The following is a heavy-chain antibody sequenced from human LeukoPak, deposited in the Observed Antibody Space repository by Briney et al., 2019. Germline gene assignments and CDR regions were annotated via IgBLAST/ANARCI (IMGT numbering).Heavy chain of an antibody. CDR1: GGSFSGYY. V-gene: IGHV4-31*11. CDR2: IYYSGTT. Sequence: SETLSLTCAVYGGSFSGYYWSWIRQHPGKGLEWIGYIYYSGTTYYSPSLKSRITISIDTPKNQFSLKLSSVTAADTAVYYCARNHGSGSINWFDPWGQGTLVTVSS. J-gene: IGHJ5*02. D-gene: IGHD6-19*01. CDR3: ARNHGSGSINWFDP.